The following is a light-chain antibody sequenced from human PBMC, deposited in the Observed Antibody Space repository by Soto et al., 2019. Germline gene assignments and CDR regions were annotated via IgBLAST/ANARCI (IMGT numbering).Light chain of an antibody. J-gene: IGKJ1*01. CDR3: QKYGSSPRT. V-gene: IGKV3-20*01. CDR2: GAS. CDR1: QSVSSSS. Sequence: EIVLTQSPGTLCLSPGERATLSCRAGQSVSSSSLAWYQQKRGQAPRLLIHGASSRATGIPDRFSGSGSGTDFTLTISRLEPEDFAVYYCQKYGSSPRTFGQGTKVDIK.